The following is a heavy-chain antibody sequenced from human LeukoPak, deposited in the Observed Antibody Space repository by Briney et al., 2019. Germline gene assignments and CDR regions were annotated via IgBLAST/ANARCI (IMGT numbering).Heavy chain of an antibody. J-gene: IGHJ4*02. CDR2: ISGSGGST. V-gene: IGHV3-23*01. D-gene: IGHD3-3*01. Sequence: GGSLRLSCAASGFTFSSYAMSWVRQAPGKGLEWVSAISGSGGSTYYADSVKGRFTISRDNSKNMLYLQMNSLRAEDTAVYYCAKDHYDFWSGYFGNTYYFDYWGQGTLVTVSS. CDR1: GFTFSSYA. CDR3: AKDHYDFWSGYFGNTYYFDY.